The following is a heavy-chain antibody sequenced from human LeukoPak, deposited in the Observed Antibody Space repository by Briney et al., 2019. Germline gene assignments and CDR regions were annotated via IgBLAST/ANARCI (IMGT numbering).Heavy chain of an antibody. V-gene: IGHV3-43*02. CDR3: AKDTYYDNSGYDSYFDY. CDR1: GFTFDDYA. J-gene: IGHJ4*02. CDR2: ISGDGGST. Sequence: GGSLRLSCAASGFTFDDYAMHWVRQAPGKGLEWVSLISGDGGSTSYSDSVKGRFTISRDNSKNSLFLQMNSLGTEDTALYYCAKDTYYDNSGYDSYFDYWGQGTLVTVSS. D-gene: IGHD3-22*01.